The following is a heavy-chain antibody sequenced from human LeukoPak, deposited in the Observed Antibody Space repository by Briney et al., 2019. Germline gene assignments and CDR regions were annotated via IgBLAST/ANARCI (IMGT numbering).Heavy chain of an antibody. CDR1: VFTFSSYA. V-gene: IGHV3-30-3*01. D-gene: IGHD4-17*01. Sequence: GGSLRLSCAASVFTFSSYAMHWVRQAPGKGLEWVAVISYDGSNKYYADSVKGRFTISRDNSKNTLYLQMNSLRAEDTAVYYCARGPSINYGDYYYWGQGTLVTVSS. CDR2: ISYDGSNK. J-gene: IGHJ4*02. CDR3: ARGPSINYGDYYY.